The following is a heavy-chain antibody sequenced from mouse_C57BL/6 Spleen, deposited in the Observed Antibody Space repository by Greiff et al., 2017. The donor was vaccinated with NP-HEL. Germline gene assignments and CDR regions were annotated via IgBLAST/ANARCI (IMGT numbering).Heavy chain of an antibody. Sequence: VQRVESGAELMKPGASVKISCKATGYTFTGSWIEWVKQSPGKGLEWIGYILPENGGTNYNEKFKGKATFTANTSSNTAYMQLSSLTTEDSAIYYCANSNRPYYDAIDYWGQGTSVTVSS. CDR3: ANSNRPYYDAIDY. CDR1: GYTFTGSW. V-gene: IGHV1-9*01. D-gene: IGHD2-5*01. J-gene: IGHJ4*01. CDR2: ILPENGGT.